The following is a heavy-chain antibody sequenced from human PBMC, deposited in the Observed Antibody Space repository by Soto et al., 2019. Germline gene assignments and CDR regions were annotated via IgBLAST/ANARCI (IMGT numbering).Heavy chain of an antibody. CDR1: GFTCSSYW. V-gene: IGHV3-74*01. J-gene: IGHJ4*02. CDR3: ARGGFVGYYDY. CDR2: INSDGSST. D-gene: IGHD3-22*01. Sequence: GSLRVAGAASGFTCSSYWMHWVRQAPGKGLVWVSRINSDGSSTSYADSVKGRFTISRDNAKNTLYLQMNSLRAEDTAVYYCARGGFVGYYDYWGQGTLVTVSS.